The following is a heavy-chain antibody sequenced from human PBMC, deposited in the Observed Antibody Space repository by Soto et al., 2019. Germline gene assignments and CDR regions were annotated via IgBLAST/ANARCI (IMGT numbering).Heavy chain of an antibody. CDR2: ISYYGSNK. J-gene: IGHJ6*02. CDR1: GLTLGSYS. V-gene: IGHV3-30*01. Sequence: GSRSLSCAAYGLTLGSYSMPSVRQAPVKVLEVVAVISYYGSNKYYADSVKGRFTITRDSSKNTVSLQMNSLRLEATAVYYCARAPPRGIAAPGTWGSGMDVWGQGSTVIVSS. CDR3: ARAPPRGIAAPGTWGSGMDV. D-gene: IGHD6-13*01.